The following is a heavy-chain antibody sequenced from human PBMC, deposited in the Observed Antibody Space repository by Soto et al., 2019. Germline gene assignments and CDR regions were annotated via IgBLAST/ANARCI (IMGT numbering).Heavy chain of an antibody. CDR2: GYYTGAT. V-gene: IGHV4-59*01. Sequence: SETLSLTCAVSGVSISSYYWSWIRQPPGKGLEWIGYGYYTGATIYSPSLRSRVSISVDTSKNQFSLQLTSVTAADTVLYYCARGRNIWRPWGQGTLVTVSS. CDR3: ARGRNIWRP. CDR1: GVSISSYY. J-gene: IGHJ4*02.